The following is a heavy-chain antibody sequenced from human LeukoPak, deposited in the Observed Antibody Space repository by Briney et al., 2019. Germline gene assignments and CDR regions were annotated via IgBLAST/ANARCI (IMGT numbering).Heavy chain of an antibody. D-gene: IGHD3-22*01. CDR3: ASLYDSSGYYFNY. J-gene: IGHJ4*02. CDR2: IYHSGST. Sequence: PSQTLSLTCTASGASISSSNGGSGGRQPPGKGLEWIGEIYHSGSTNYNPSLKSRVTISVDKSKNQFSLKLSSVTAADTAVYYCASLYDSSGYYFNYWGQGTLVTVSS. V-gene: IGHV4-4*02. CDR1: GASISSSNG.